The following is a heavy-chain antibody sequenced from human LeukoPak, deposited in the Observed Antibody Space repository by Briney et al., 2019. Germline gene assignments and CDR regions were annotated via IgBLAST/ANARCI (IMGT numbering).Heavy chain of an antibody. CDR3: ATSGYNFNY. Sequence: GASVKVSCKVSGYTLTEITMHWVRQAPGQGLEWMGGFDPEDGETIYAQKFQGRVTMTEDTSTDTAYMELSSLRSEDTAVYYCATSGYNFNYWGQGTLVTVSS. CDR2: FDPEDGET. V-gene: IGHV1-24*01. CDR1: GYTLTEIT. D-gene: IGHD5-24*01. J-gene: IGHJ4*02.